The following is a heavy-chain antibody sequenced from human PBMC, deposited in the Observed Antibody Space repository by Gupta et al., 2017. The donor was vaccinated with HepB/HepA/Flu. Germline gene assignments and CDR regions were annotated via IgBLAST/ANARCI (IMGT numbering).Heavy chain of an antibody. CDR1: GGSISSSTYY. D-gene: IGHD5-18*01. V-gene: IGHV4-39*01. CDR2: IYYSANT. J-gene: IGHJ4*02. Sequence: QLQLQESGPGLVKPSETLSLTCTVSGGSISSSTYYWGWIRQPPGKGLEWIGSIYYSANTYYNASLKSRVAISVDTSKNQFSLKLSSVTAADTAVYYCARHGWIQFLLYWVQGTLVTVSS. CDR3: ARHGWIQFLLY.